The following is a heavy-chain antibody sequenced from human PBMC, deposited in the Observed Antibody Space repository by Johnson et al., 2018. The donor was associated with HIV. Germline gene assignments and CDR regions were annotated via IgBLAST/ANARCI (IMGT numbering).Heavy chain of an antibody. CDR1: GFTFSSFA. Sequence: QVQLVESGGGVVQPGTSLRLSCAASGFTFSSFAMHWVRQAPGRGLEWVCSISRSGGSTYYADSVKGRFTGSRDISKNTLYLQMDSLRPEDTAVYYCARGRKDIEAADGLHNDAFDMWGQGTLVTVSS. CDR3: ARGRKDIEAADGLHNDAFDM. D-gene: IGHD5-12*01. J-gene: IGHJ3*02. V-gene: IGHV3-64*04. CDR2: ISRSGGST.